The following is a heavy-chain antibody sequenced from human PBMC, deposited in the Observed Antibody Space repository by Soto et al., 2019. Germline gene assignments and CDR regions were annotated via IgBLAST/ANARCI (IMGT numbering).Heavy chain of an antibody. CDR1: GFTFSNAW. J-gene: IGHJ6*02. CDR3: TTGRHIVVVTAPEGEYYYYGMDV. D-gene: IGHD2-21*02. CDR2: IKSKTDGGTT. Sequence: PGGSLRLSCAASGFTFSNAWMSWVRQAPGKGLEWVGRIKSKTDGGTTDYAAPVKGRFTISRDDSKNTLYLQMNSLKTEDTAVYYCTTGRHIVVVTAPEGEYYYYGMDVWGQGTTVTVSS. V-gene: IGHV3-15*01.